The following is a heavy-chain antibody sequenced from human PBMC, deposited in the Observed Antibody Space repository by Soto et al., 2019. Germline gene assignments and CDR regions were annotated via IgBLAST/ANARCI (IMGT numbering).Heavy chain of an antibody. Sequence: QVQLVQSGAEVKKPGSSVKVSCKASGSTFSSYAISWVRQAPGQGLEWMGGIIPIFGTANYAQKFQGRVTITADKSTSTAYMELSSLRSEDTAVYYCAQREYGILYYGMDVWGQGTTVTVSS. V-gene: IGHV1-69*06. CDR1: GSTFSSYA. D-gene: IGHD2-21*01. CDR2: IIPIFGTA. CDR3: AQREYGILYYGMDV. J-gene: IGHJ6*02.